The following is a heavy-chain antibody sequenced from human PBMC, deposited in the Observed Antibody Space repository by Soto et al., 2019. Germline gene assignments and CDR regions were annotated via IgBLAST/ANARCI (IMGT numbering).Heavy chain of an antibody. CDR3: ACVGAAADVWFDP. CDR1: GGTFSSYT. CDR2: IIPILGIA. D-gene: IGHD6-13*01. J-gene: IGHJ5*02. V-gene: IGHV1-69*02. Sequence: QVQLVQSGAEVKKPGCSVKVSCKASGGTFSSYTISWVRQAPGQGLEWMGRIIPILGIANYAQKFQGRVTITADKPTSKAYMELGRRRSEDTAVYYCACVGAAADVWFDPWGQGTLVTVSS.